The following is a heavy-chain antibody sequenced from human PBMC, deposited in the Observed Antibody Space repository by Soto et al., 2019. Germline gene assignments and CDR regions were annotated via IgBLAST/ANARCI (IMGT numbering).Heavy chain of an antibody. V-gene: IGHV3-21*06. CDR1: GFTFSRFG. Sequence: PGGSLRLSCAASGFTFSRFGMHWVRQAPGKGLEWVSSISSTTNYIYYGDSMKGRFTISRDNAKNSLYLEMNSLRAEDTAVYYCARESEDLTSNFDYWGQGTLVTVSS. CDR2: ISSTTNYI. CDR3: ARESEDLTSNFDY. J-gene: IGHJ4*02.